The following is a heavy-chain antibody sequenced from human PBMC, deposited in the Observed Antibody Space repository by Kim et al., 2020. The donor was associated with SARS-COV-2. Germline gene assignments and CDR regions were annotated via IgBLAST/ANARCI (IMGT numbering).Heavy chain of an antibody. J-gene: IGHJ6*02. CDR3: ARDPTSAYDSSGYDDYYYGMDV. CDR2: INPNSGGT. V-gene: IGHV1-2*06. Sequence: ASVKVSCKASGYTFTGYYMHWVRQAPGQGLEWMGRINPNSGGTNYAQKFQGRVTMTRDTSISTAYMELSRLRSDDTAVYYCARDPTSAYDSSGYDDYYYGMDVWGQGTTVTVSS. D-gene: IGHD3-22*01. CDR1: GYTFTGYY.